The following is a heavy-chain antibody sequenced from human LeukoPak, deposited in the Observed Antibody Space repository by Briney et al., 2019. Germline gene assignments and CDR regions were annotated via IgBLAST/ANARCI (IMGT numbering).Heavy chain of an antibody. J-gene: IGHJ4*02. V-gene: IGHV3-30-3*01. Sequence: GGSLRLSCAASGFTFSSYAMHWVRQAPGKGLGWVAVISYDGSNKYYADSVKGRFTISRDNSKNTLYLQMNSLRAEDTAVYYCATTTLGGSYPFDYWGQGTLVTVSS. CDR2: ISYDGSNK. CDR1: GFTFSSYA. CDR3: ATTTLGGSYPFDY. D-gene: IGHD1-26*01.